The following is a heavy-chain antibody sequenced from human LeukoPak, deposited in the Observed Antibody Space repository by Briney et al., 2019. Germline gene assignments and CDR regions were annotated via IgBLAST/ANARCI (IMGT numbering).Heavy chain of an antibody. J-gene: IGHJ5*02. Sequence: GGSLRLTCAASGFTFSSYAMSWVRQAPGKGLEWVSAVSGSGGSTYYADSVKGRFTISRDNSKNTLYLQMNSLRAEDTAVYYCAKDKYSPNINNWFDPWGQGTLVTVSS. CDR2: VSGSGGST. CDR3: AKDKYSPNINNWFDP. CDR1: GFTFSSYA. D-gene: IGHD5-18*01. V-gene: IGHV3-23*01.